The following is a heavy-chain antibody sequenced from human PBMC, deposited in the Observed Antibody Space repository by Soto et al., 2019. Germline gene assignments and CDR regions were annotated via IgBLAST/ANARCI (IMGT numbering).Heavy chain of an antibody. Sequence: QVRLVESGGGVVQPGRSLRLSCAASGFTFNTYGMHWVRQAPGKGLEWVAVTSYDGSIKDYADSVKGRFTISRDNSRDTLYLQMNSLRAEDTAVYYRAKDVWQWLVLYAVDIWGQGTMVTVSS. J-gene: IGHJ3*02. V-gene: IGHV3-30*18. CDR3: AKDVWQWLVLYAVDI. CDR2: TSYDGSIK. CDR1: GFTFNTYG. D-gene: IGHD6-19*01.